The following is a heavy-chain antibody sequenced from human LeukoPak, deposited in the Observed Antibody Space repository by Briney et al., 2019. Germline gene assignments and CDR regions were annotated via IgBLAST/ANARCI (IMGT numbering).Heavy chain of an antibody. J-gene: IGHJ3*02. V-gene: IGHV4-4*07. Sequence: SETLSLTCTASGGSISSYYWSWIRQPAGKGLVWIERIYTSGSTNYSPSLKSRVTMSVDTSKNQFSLKLSSVTAADTAVYYCARVGYDSSGYYDAFDIWGQGTMVTVSS. CDR2: IYTSGST. D-gene: IGHD3-22*01. CDR3: ARVGYDSSGYYDAFDI. CDR1: GGSISSYY.